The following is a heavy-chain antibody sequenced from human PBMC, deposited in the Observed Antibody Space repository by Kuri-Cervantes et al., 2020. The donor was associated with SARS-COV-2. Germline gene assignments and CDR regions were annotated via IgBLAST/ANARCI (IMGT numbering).Heavy chain of an antibody. V-gene: IGHV1-8*03. CDR2: MNPNSGNT. D-gene: IGHD2-15*01. CDR1: GGTFSSYA. J-gene: IGHJ4*02. CDR3: VVGFFSSRKWDY. Sequence: ASVKVSCKASGGTFSSYAISWVRQAPGQGLEWMGWMNPNSGNTGYAQKFQGRVTITRNTSISTAYMELSSLRSEDTAVYFCVVGFFSSRKWDYWGQGTLVTVSS.